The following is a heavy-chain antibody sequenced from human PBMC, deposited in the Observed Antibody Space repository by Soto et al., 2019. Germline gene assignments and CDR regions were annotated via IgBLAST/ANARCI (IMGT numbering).Heavy chain of an antibody. J-gene: IGHJ4*02. D-gene: IGHD4-17*01. CDR2: IYYSGST. V-gene: IGHV4-30-4*01. Sequence: SETLSLTCTVSGGSISSGDYYWSWIRQPPGKGLEWIGYIYYSGSTYYDPSLKGRLTISVDTSKNQFSLKLTSVTAADTAVYHCARRSTAEVQGYYFDFWGQGALVTVSS. CDR3: ARRSTAEVQGYYFDF. CDR1: GGSISSGDYY.